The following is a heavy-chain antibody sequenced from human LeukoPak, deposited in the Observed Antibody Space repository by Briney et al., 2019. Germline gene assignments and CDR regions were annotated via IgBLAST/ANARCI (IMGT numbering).Heavy chain of an antibody. CDR2: IRYDGSKK. D-gene: IGHD3-10*02. Sequence: GGSLRLSCAASGLTFSSYGMHWVRQAPGKGLEWVAFIRYDGSKKYYADSVKGRFTISRDNSKNTLYLQMNSLRAEDTAVYYCAELGITMIGGVWGKGTTVTISS. V-gene: IGHV3-30*02. CDR1: GLTFSSYG. CDR3: AELGITMIGGV. J-gene: IGHJ6*04.